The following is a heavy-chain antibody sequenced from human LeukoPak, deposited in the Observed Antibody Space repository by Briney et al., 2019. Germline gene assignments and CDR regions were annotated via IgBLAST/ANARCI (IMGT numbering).Heavy chain of an antibody. Sequence: PSETLSLTCTASGDSFGDSYLSWIRQPPGKGLEWICYIYDNGGPSYSPSLASRVSISIDTSKTQLSLDLRPATAADTAVYYCARHPRYFGSNPPEGDLWGRGALVTVSS. J-gene: IGHJ2*01. CDR1: GDSFGDSY. D-gene: IGHD3-9*01. CDR2: IYDNGGP. V-gene: IGHV4-59*08. CDR3: ARHPRYFGSNPPEGDL.